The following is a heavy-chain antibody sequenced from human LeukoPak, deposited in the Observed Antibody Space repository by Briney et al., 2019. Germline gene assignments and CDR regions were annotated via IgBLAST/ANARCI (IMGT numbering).Heavy chain of an antibody. Sequence: ASVKVSCKASGGTFSSYAISWVRQAPGQGLEWMGRIIPILGIANYAQKFQGRVTITADKSTGTAYMELSSLRSEDTAVYYCARDEQQLVYYYYYGMDVWGQGTTVTVSS. CDR1: GGTFSSYA. J-gene: IGHJ6*02. CDR3: ARDEQQLVYYYYYGMDV. D-gene: IGHD6-13*01. CDR2: IIPILGIA. V-gene: IGHV1-69*04.